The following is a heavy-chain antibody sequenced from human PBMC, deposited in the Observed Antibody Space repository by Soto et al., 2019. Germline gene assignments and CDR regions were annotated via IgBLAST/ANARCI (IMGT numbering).Heavy chain of an antibody. V-gene: IGHV4-30-4*01. CDR1: GGSISSGDYY. CDR2: IYYSGST. CDR3: ARAERQQLPSATWFDP. Sequence: SETLSLTCTVSGGSISSGDYYWSWIRQPPGKGLEWIGYIYYSGSTYYNPSLKSRVTISVDTSKNQFSLKLSSVTAADTAVYYCARAERQQLPSATWFDPWGQGTLVTVSS. D-gene: IGHD6-13*01. J-gene: IGHJ5*02.